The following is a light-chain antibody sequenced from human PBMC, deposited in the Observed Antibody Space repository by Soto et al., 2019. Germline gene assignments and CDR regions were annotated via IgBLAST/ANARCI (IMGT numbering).Light chain of an antibody. CDR2: GAS. Sequence: EIVMTQSQATLSVSPGERATLSCRASQSVSSNLAWYQQKPGQAPRLLIYGASPRATGIPARFSGSGSGTEFSLTSSSLQSEDCALYYCQQYKKFPSLTFGGGTKVEIK. CDR1: QSVSSN. CDR3: QQYKKFPSLT. J-gene: IGKJ4*01. V-gene: IGKV3-15*01.